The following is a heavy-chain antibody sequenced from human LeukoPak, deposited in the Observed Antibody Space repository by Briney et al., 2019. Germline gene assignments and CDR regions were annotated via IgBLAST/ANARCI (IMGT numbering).Heavy chain of an antibody. CDR3: ARGTGFLEWLSAFDI. V-gene: IGHV1-69*05. D-gene: IGHD3-3*01. CDR1: GGTFSSYA. J-gene: IGHJ3*02. CDR2: IIPIFGTA. Sequence: SVKVSCKASGGTFSSYAISWVRQAPGQGLEWMGGIIPIFGTANYAQKFQGRVTITTDESTSTAYMELSSLRSEDTAVYYCARGTGFLEWLSAFDIWGQGTMVTVSP.